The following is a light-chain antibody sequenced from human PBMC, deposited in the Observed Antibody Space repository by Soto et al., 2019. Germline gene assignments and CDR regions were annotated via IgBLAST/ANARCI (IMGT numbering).Light chain of an antibody. J-gene: IGLJ1*01. Sequence: QSALTQPPSASGSPGQSVTISCTGTSSDIGSYNFVSWYQQHPGKAPKLMIYEVTKRPSGVPDRFSASKSGNTASLTVTGLQAEDEADYYCSSYGGSNNFYVFGTGTQLTVL. V-gene: IGLV2-8*01. CDR2: EVT. CDR3: SSYGGSNNFYV. CDR1: SSDIGSYNF.